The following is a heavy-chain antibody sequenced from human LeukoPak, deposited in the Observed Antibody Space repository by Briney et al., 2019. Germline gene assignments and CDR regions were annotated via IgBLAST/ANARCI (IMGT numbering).Heavy chain of an antibody. V-gene: IGHV4-34*01. D-gene: IGHD6-19*01. CDR2: INHSGST. CDR3: ARVNKQWLVHVRWFDP. J-gene: IGHJ5*02. Sequence: SETLSLTCTVYGGSFSGYYWSWIRRPPGKGLEWIGEINHSGSTNYNPSLKSRVTISVDTSKNQFSMKLSSVTAADTAVYYCARVNKQWLVHVRWFDPWGQGTLVTVSS. CDR1: GGSFSGYY.